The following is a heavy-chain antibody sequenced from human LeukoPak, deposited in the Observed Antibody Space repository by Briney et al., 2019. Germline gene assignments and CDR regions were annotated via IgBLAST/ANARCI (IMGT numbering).Heavy chain of an antibody. D-gene: IGHD6-19*01. CDR1: GGTFSSYA. CDR2: IIPIFGTA. J-gene: IGHJ3*02. CDR3: AREAIAVADLGYAFHI. V-gene: IGHV1-69*13. Sequence: ASVKVSCKPSGGTFSSYAISWVRQAPGQGLEWMGGIIPIFGTANYAQKFQGRVTITADESTSTAYMELSSLRSEDTAVYYCAREAIAVADLGYAFHIWGQGTMVTVSS.